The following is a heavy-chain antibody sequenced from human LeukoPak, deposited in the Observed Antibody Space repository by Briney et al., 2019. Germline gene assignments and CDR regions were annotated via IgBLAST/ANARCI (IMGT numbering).Heavy chain of an antibody. CDR1: GGSISNYY. V-gene: IGHV4-4*07. J-gene: IGHJ5*02. Sequence: SETLSLTCTVSGGSISNYYWSWIRQSAGKGLEWIGRIYTSGSTNYNPSLKGRVSMSVDTSKNQFSLRLRSVTAADTAVYYCARHGDPNFFDPWGQGTLVTVSS. CDR2: IYTSGST. CDR3: ARHGDPNFFDP. D-gene: IGHD4-17*01.